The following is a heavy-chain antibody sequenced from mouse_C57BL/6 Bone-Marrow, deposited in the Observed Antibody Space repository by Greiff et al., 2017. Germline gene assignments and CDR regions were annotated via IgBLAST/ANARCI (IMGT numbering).Heavy chain of an antibody. CDR2: IWSGGST. V-gene: IGHV2-2*01. CDR3: ARNYGSSYWYFDV. J-gene: IGHJ1*03. D-gene: IGHD1-1*01. Sequence: QVQLKESGPGLVQPSQSLSVTCTVSGFSLTSYGVHWVRQSPGKGLEWLGVIWSGGSTDYNAAFISRLSISKDNSKSQVFFKMNSLQADDTAIYYCARNYGSSYWYFDVWGTGTTVTVSS. CDR1: GFSLTSYG.